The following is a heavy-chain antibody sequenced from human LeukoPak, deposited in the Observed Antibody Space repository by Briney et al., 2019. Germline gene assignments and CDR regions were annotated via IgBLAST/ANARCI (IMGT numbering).Heavy chain of an antibody. CDR3: ARHLSGYRDYYYYYYMDV. D-gene: IGHD5-12*01. Sequence: GESLQISCKGSAYSFTSYWIGWVRQIPGKGLEWMGIIYPGDSDTRYSPSFQGQVTISADKSISTAYLQWSSLKASDTAMYYCARHLSGYRDYYYYYYMDVWGKGTTVTVSS. J-gene: IGHJ6*03. CDR1: AYSFTSYW. CDR2: IYPGDSDT. V-gene: IGHV5-51*01.